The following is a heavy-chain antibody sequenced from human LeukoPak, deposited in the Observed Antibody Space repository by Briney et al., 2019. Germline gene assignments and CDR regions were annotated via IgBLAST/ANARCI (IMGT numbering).Heavy chain of an antibody. J-gene: IGHJ4*02. CDR3: AREELIAAAGSQTNFVY. CDR1: GFTFSSYS. V-gene: IGHV3-21*01. CDR2: ISSSSSYI. D-gene: IGHD6-13*01. Sequence: PGGSLRLSCAASGFTFSSYSINWVRQAPGKGLEWVSSISSSSSYIYYADSVKGRFTISRDNAKNSLYLQMNSLRAEDTAVYYCAREELIAAAGSQTNFVYWGQGTLVTVSS.